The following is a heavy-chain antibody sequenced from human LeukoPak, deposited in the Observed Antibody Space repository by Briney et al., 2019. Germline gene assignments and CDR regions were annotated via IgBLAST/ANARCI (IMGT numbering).Heavy chain of an antibody. CDR1: GGSISSYY. J-gene: IGHJ6*04. CDR2: IYYSGGT. D-gene: IGHD3-10*01. V-gene: IGHV4-59*01. CDR3: ARDRRGSGSYCDYYYYGMDV. Sequence: SETLSLTCTVSGGSISSYYWSWIRQPPGKGLEWIGYIYYSGGTNYNPSLKSRVTISVDTSKNQFSLKLSSVTAADTAVYYCARDRRGSGSYCDYYYYGMDVWGKGTTVTVSS.